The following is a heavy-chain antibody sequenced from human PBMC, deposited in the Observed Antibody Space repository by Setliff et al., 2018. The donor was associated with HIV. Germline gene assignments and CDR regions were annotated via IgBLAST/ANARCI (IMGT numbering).Heavy chain of an antibody. CDR1: DDSISSYY. D-gene: IGHD1-26*01. CDR3: ARASVGVTGLYAFDI. V-gene: IGHV4-38-2*02. J-gene: IGHJ3*02. Sequence: SETLSLTCNVSDDSISSYYWGWIRQPPGKGLEWTGSIYYSGSTNYNASLKSRVTMSVDTSKNQFSLSLRSVTAADTAFYYCARASVGVTGLYAFDIWGQGTMVTVSS. CDR2: IYYSGST.